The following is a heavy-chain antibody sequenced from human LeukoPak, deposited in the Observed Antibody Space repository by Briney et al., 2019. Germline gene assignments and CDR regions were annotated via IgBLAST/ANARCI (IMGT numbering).Heavy chain of an antibody. Sequence: GGSLRLSCAASGFTFTTYSMNWVRQAPGKGLEWVPYISSRSSDIYYADSVKGRFTISRDNAKNSLYLQMNSLRDEDTAVYYCATRGRGYSGYDFSFDSWGQGTLVTVSS. CDR3: ATRGRGYSGYDFSFDS. J-gene: IGHJ4*02. D-gene: IGHD5-12*01. V-gene: IGHV3-48*02. CDR2: ISSRSSDI. CDR1: GFTFTTYS.